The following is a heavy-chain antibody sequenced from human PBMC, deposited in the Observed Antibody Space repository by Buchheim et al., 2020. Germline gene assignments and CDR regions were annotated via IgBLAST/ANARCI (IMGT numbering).Heavy chain of an antibody. D-gene: IGHD5-12*01. CDR2: ISYDGSNK. CDR3: ARDREMATIRPWGYYYGMDV. J-gene: IGHJ6*02. V-gene: IGHV3-30*04. Sequence: QVQLVESGGGVVQPGRSLRLSCAASGFTSSSYAMHWVRQAPGKGLEWVAVISYDGSNKYYADSAKGRFTISRDNSKNTLYLQMNGLRAEDTAVYYCARDREMATIRPWGYYYGMDVWGQGTT. CDR1: GFTSSSYA.